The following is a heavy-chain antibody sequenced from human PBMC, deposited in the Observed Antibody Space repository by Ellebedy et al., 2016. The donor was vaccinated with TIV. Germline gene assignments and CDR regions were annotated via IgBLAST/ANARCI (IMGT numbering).Heavy chain of an antibody. D-gene: IGHD6-13*01. Sequence: GESLKISCAPSGFTFSDYYMTWIRQAPGKGLEWVSYISRSGGTIYYADSVRGRFTISRDKAKSSLYLQVNSLRAEYTAVYYCAIGDAWYFPRYYMDVWGQGTTVTVSS. CDR3: AIGDAWYFPRYYMDV. CDR2: ISRSGGTI. V-gene: IGHV3-11*01. J-gene: IGHJ6*02. CDR1: GFTFSDYY.